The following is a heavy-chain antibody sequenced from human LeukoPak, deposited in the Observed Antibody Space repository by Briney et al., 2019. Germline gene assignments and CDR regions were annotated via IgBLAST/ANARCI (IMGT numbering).Heavy chain of an antibody. Sequence: ASVKVSCKASGYTFTSYGISWVRQAPGQGLEWMGGIIPIFGTANYAQKFQGRVTITADESTSTAYMELSSLRSEDTAVYYCARERLRFLEWLLSPNDAFDIWGQGTMVTVSS. V-gene: IGHV1-69*13. D-gene: IGHD3-3*01. J-gene: IGHJ3*02. CDR1: GYTFTSYG. CDR2: IIPIFGTA. CDR3: ARERLRFLEWLLSPNDAFDI.